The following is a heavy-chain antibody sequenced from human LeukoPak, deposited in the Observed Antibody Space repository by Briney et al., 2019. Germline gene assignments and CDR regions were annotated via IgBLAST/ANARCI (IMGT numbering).Heavy chain of an antibody. Sequence: SETLSLTCTVSGGSISSGSYYWGWIRQPPGKGLEWIGSIYYSGSTYYNPSLKSRVTIPVDTSKNQFSLKLSSVTAADTAVYYCAREVGFGELSPPLYYFDYWGQGTLVTVSS. CDR1: GGSISSGSYY. D-gene: IGHD3-10*01. V-gene: IGHV4-39*07. J-gene: IGHJ4*02. CDR3: AREVGFGELSPPLYYFDY. CDR2: IYYSGST.